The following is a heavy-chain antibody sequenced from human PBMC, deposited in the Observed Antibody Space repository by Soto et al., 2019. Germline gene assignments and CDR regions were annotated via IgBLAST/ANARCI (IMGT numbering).Heavy chain of an antibody. CDR1: GGSISSSSYY. CDR3: ARHNVLRHDSGGDY. D-gene: IGHD3-10*01. Sequence: XXTLSLTFTVSGGSISSSSYYWGSIRQPPGKGLEWIGSIYYSGSTYYNPSLKSRVTISVDTSKNQFSLKLSSVTDADTAVYYCARHNVLRHDSGGDYWGQGTLVTVSS. V-gene: IGHV4-39*01. J-gene: IGHJ4*02. CDR2: IYYSGST.